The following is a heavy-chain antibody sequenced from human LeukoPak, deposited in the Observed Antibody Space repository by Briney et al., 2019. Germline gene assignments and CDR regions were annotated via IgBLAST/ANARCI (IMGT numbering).Heavy chain of an antibody. V-gene: IGHV4-31*03. Sequence: PSQTMSLTSPVAGGSISSGGYYWSWIRQHPGKGLEWIGYMYLSGRAYYTPSIKSRVTLSVVTSKNQFSLKLNSVTAADTAVYYCARGYGYCELGFDYRGQGTLVTVSS. CDR3: ARGYGYCELGFDY. CDR1: GGSISSGGYY. CDR2: MYLSGRA. D-gene: IGHD5-18*01. J-gene: IGHJ4*02.